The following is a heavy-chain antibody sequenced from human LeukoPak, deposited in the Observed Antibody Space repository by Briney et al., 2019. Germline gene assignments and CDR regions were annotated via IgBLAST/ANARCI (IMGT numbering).Heavy chain of an antibody. V-gene: IGHV3-30*02. CDR1: GFTFSSYG. CDR3: ASIWSVMPSLDCYYYYIDV. J-gene: IGHJ6*03. Sequence: PGGSLRLSCAASGFTFSSYGMHWVRQAPGKGLEWVAFIRPDGSNKYSADSVKGRFTISRDNSKNTLYLQMNSLRPEDTAVYFCASIWSVMPSLDCYYYYIDVWGKGTTVTVSS. D-gene: IGHD3-16*01. CDR2: IRPDGSNK.